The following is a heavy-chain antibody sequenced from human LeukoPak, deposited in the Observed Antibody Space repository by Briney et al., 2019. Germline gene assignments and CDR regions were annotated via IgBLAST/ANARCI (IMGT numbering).Heavy chain of an antibody. J-gene: IGHJ5*02. Sequence: GASVKVSCKASGYTFTGYYMHWVRQAPGQGLEWMGWINPNSGGTNYAQKFQGRVTMTRDTSISTAYMELGRLRSDDTAVYYCARDFRPLLEWLRPGNHWFDPWGQGTLVTVSS. D-gene: IGHD3-3*01. CDR3: ARDFRPLLEWLRPGNHWFDP. CDR2: INPNSGGT. V-gene: IGHV1-2*02. CDR1: GYTFTGYY.